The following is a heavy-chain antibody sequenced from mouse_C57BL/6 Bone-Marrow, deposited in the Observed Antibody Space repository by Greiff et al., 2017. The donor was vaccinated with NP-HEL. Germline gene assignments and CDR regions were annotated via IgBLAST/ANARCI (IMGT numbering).Heavy chain of an antibody. CDR3: ARWRDYYGSSSHYYAMDY. V-gene: IGHV1-55*01. CDR1: GYTFTSYW. D-gene: IGHD1-1*01. J-gene: IGHJ4*01. Sequence: VQLQQPGAELVKPGASVKMSCKASGYTFTSYWITWVKQRPGQGLEWIGDIYPGSGSTNYNEKFKSKATLTVDTSSSTAYMQLSSLTSEDSAVYYCARWRDYYGSSSHYYAMDYWGQGTSVTVSS. CDR2: IYPGSGST.